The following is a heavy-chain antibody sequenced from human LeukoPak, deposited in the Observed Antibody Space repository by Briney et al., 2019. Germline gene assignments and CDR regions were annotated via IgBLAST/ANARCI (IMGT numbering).Heavy chain of an antibody. CDR3: ARETSLAGFASGLGFNY. J-gene: IGHJ4*02. V-gene: IGHV4-4*07. Sequence: SETLSLTCTVSGGSISSYYWSWIRQPAGKGLEWIGHIYTSGSTNYNPSLKSRVTMSVDTSKNHFSLKLTSVTAADTATYYCARETSLAGFASGLGFNYWGQGILVTVSS. CDR2: IYTSGST. D-gene: IGHD6-19*01. CDR1: GGSISSYY.